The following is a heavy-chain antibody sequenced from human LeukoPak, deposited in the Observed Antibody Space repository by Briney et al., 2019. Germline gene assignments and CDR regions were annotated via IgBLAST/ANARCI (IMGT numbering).Heavy chain of an antibody. Sequence: GGSLRLSCAASGFTFSSYAMSWVRQAPGKGLEWVSAISGSGGSTYYADSVKGRFTISRDNSKDTLYLQMNSLRAEDTAVYYCARDSYYNFWTGSLGAFDIWGQGTMVTVSS. CDR3: ARDSYYNFWTGSLGAFDI. CDR2: ISGSGGST. CDR1: GFTFSSYA. J-gene: IGHJ3*02. V-gene: IGHV3-23*01. D-gene: IGHD3-3*01.